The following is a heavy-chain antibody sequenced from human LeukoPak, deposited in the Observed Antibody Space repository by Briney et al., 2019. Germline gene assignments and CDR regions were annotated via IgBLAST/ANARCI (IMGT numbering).Heavy chain of an antibody. CDR1: GYTFTGYY. D-gene: IGHD6-6*01. Sequence: ASVKVSCKASGYTFTGYYMHWVRQAPGQGLEWMGWINPNSGGTNYAQKFQGRVTMTRDTSISTAYMELSRLRSDDTAVYYCARVRIAARRGPYNWFDPWAREPWSPSPQ. V-gene: IGHV1-2*02. CDR2: INPNSGGT. J-gene: IGHJ5*02. CDR3: ARVRIAARRGPYNWFDP.